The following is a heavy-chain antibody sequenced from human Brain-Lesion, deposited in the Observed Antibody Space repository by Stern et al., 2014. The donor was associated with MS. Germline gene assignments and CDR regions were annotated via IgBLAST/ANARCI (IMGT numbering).Heavy chain of an antibody. Sequence: QLQLQESGPGLVKPSDTLSLTCSVSGDSLSSSTFYWGWIRQPPGKGPEWIGSVYYSGNTYYHPSLKSRVTISVDSSKNQFSRGLTSVSAADTAVYYCARHQLGYGYAYLRYWGQGTLVTVSS. J-gene: IGHJ4*02. CDR3: ARHQLGYGYAYLRY. V-gene: IGHV4-39*01. CDR2: VYYSGNT. CDR1: GDSLSSSTFY. D-gene: IGHD5-18*01.